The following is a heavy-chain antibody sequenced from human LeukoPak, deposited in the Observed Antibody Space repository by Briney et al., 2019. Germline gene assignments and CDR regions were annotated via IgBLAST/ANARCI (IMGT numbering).Heavy chain of an antibody. V-gene: IGHV3-7*04. Sequence: PGGSLRLSCAASGFTFSTYAMNWVRQAPGKGLEWVANIKQDGSEKYYVDSVKGRFTISRDNAKNSLYLQMNSLRAEDTAVYYCARESGKYDILTGYSGYNWFDPWGQGTLVTVSS. CDR1: GFTFSTYA. J-gene: IGHJ5*02. CDR2: IKQDGSEK. CDR3: ARESGKYDILTGYSGYNWFDP. D-gene: IGHD3-9*01.